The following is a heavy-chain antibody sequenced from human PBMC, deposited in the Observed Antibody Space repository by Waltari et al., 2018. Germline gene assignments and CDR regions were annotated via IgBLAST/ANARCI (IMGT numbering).Heavy chain of an antibody. CDR1: ADSMSDADW. V-gene: IGHV4-4*02. Sequence: QLRLHQSAPGLVMPSETLSLSCAISADSMSDADWWSWVRQPPGKGPEWIGQVQRSGKTNYNPSFASRVIISVDTSTLQFSLRLTSATAADTAVYYCARDRGRGLYLDSWGQGTLVTVSP. CDR2: VQRSGKT. J-gene: IGHJ4*02. CDR3: ARDRGRGLYLDS. D-gene: IGHD2-15*01.